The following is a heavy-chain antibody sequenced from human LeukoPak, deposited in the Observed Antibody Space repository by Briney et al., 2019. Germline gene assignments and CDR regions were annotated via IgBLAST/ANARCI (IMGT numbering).Heavy chain of an antibody. V-gene: IGHV3-48*04. J-gene: IGHJ4*02. CDR2: ISSSSSTI. CDR1: GFTFSSYS. CDR3: ARESLLGRIDY. Sequence: PGGSPRLSCAASGFTFSSYSMNWVRQAPGKGLEWVSYISSSSSTIYYADSVKGRFTISRDNAKNSLYLQMNSLRAEDTAVYYCARESLLGRIDYWGQGTLVTVSS. D-gene: IGHD1-1*01.